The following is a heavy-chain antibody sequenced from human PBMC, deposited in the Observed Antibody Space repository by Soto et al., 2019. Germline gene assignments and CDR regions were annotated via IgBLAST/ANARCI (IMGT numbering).Heavy chain of an antibody. D-gene: IGHD6-6*01. CDR1: GYTFTGYY. J-gene: IGHJ5*02. Sequence: QVQLVQSGAEVKKPGASVKVSCKASGYTFTGYYMHWVRQAPGQGLEWMGWINPNSGGTNYAQKFQGWVTMTRDTSSSTAYMELSRLRSDDTAVYYCARGEGRRPSSSVGEDWFDPWGQGTLVTVSS. CDR2: INPNSGGT. CDR3: ARGEGRRPSSSVGEDWFDP. V-gene: IGHV1-2*04.